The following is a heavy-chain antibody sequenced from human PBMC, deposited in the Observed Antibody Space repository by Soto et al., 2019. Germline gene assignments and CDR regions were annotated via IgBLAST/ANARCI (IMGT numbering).Heavy chain of an antibody. J-gene: IGHJ3*02. V-gene: IGHV3-48*02. CDR3: AKETDSGSYEDAFDI. CDR2: ISSSSSTI. CDR1: GFTFSSYS. D-gene: IGHD1-26*01. Sequence: GGSLRLSCAASGFTFSSYSMNWVRQAPGKGLEWVSYISSSSSTIYYADSVKGRFTISRDNAKNSLYLQMNSLRDEDTAVYYFAKETDSGSYEDAFDIWGQGTMVTVSS.